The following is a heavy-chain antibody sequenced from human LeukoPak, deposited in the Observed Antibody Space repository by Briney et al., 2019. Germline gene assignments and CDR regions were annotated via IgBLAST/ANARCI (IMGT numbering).Heavy chain of an antibody. CDR1: GYTFTGYY. D-gene: IGHD2/OR15-2a*01. V-gene: IGHV1-2*02. Sequence: ASVKVSCKASGYTFTGYYMHWVRQAPGQGLEWMGWIEPNSGDTNYPEKFQGRITMTRDTSISTAYMELSRLTSDDTAVYFCARDYFTFTSKSSNFFDPWGQGTLVTASS. CDR3: ARDYFTFTSKSSNFFDP. J-gene: IGHJ5*02. CDR2: IEPNSGDT.